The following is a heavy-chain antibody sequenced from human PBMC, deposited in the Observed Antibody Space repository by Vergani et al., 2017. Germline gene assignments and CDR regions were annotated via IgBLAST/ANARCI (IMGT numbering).Heavy chain of an antibody. V-gene: IGHV4-61*02. D-gene: IGHD3-16*01. J-gene: IGHJ3*02. CDR2: IHTNGVI. CDR3: ARGNPYVDFDI. Sequence: QLQLQESGPGLVKPSETLSLTCSVSGAYVGSGAYYWSWLRQPAGKRLEWIGRIHTNGVIHYNPSLNSRATISVDTSRNQISLKLTSVTATDTAIYFCARGNPYVDFDIWGQGTMITVSS. CDR1: GAYVGSGAYY.